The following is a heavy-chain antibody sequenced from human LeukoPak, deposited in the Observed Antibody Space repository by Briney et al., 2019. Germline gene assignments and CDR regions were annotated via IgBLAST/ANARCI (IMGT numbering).Heavy chain of an antibody. V-gene: IGHV4-59*01. CDR1: GGSISNYY. Sequence: SETLSLTCTVSGGSISNYYWSWIRQSPGKGLQWIGYIYYTGSTIYNPSLESRVTISVDTSKNQFSLKLASVTAADTAVYYCARDSYSGFDYWGQGTLVTVSS. CDR2: IYYTGST. CDR3: ARDSYSGFDY. D-gene: IGHD4-11*01. J-gene: IGHJ4*02.